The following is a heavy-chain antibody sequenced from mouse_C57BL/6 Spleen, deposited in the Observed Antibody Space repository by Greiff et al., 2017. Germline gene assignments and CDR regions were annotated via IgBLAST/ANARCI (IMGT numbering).Heavy chain of an antibody. CDR2: IDPEDGDT. Sequence: EVKLQQSGAELVKPGASVKLSCTASGFNIKDYYMHWVKQRTEQGLEWIGRIDPEDGDTKYAPKFQGKATITADTSSNTAYLQLSSRTSEDTAVYYCAREGDGSPYFEYRGQGTTLTVST. CDR3: AREGDGSPYFEY. V-gene: IGHV14-2*01. J-gene: IGHJ2*01. D-gene: IGHD1-1*01. CDR1: GFNIKDYY.